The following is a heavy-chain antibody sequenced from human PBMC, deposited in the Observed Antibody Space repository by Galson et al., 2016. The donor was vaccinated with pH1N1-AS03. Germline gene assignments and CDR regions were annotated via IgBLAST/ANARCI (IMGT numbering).Heavy chain of an antibody. D-gene: IGHD2/OR15-2a*01. CDR3: SKHESTSPRDWLEF. V-gene: IGHV3-23*01. CDR2: ISGSGNT. J-gene: IGHJ5*01. Sequence: SLRLSCAVSGFTFSSYAMSWVRQAPGKGLEWVSAISGSGNTYYAESVKGRFTISSDNSKRTLYLQMNSVRAEDTAVYYCSKHESTSPRDWLEFWGQGTLVTVSS. CDR1: GFTFSSYA.